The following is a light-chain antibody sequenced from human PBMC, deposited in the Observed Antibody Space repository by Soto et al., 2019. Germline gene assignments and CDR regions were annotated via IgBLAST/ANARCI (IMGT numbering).Light chain of an antibody. J-gene: IGKJ1*01. CDR1: QSVSSN. CDR3: QQYKNWPRT. V-gene: IGKV3-15*01. Sequence: IVMTQYSPTLSVSPGERATLSCRARQSVSSNLAWYQHNPGLATRLLIYGALSRATGIPVRFSGSGFGTEFTLTISGLQFEDFAVYYCQQYKNWPRTFGQGTKVDI. CDR2: GAL.